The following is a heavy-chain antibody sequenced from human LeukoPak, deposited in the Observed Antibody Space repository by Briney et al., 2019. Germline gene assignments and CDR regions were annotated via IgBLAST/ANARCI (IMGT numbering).Heavy chain of an antibody. V-gene: IGHV4-59*08. CDR3: ARHLSPGIAPKDY. CDR1: GGSISSYY. Sequence: SETLSLTCTVSGGSISSYYWSWIRQPPGKGLEWIGYIYYSGSTNYNPSLKSRVTISVDTSKNQFSLKLSSATAADTAVYYCARHLSPGIAPKDYWGQGTLVTVSS. CDR2: IYYSGST. J-gene: IGHJ4*02. D-gene: IGHD6-13*01.